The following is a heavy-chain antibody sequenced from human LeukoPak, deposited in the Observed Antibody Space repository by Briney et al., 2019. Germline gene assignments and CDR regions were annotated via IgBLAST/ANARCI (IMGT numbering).Heavy chain of an antibody. D-gene: IGHD2-2*01. CDR2: IDTSSSYI. V-gene: IGHV3-21*06. J-gene: IGHJ4*02. CDR3: ARAGYCSSTSCDGGIDY. Sequence: GGSLRLSCAASGFAFSSYNMKWVRQAPGKGLEWVSFIDTSSSYIYYTGSVKGRFTVSRDNFKNSLYLQMDSLRVEDTAVYYCARAGYCSSTSCDGGIDYWGQGTLVTVSS. CDR1: GFAFSSYN.